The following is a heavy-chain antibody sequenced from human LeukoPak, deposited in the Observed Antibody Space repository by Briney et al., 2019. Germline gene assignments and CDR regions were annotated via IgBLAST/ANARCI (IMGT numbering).Heavy chain of an antibody. V-gene: IGHV4-4*07. D-gene: IGHD3-3*01. Sequence: SETLSLTCTVSGGSISSYYWSWIRQPAGKGLEWIGRIYTSGSTNYNPSLKSRVTMSVDTSKNQFSLKLSSVTAADTAVYYCARDFGGGSSITIFGVVPDYYYYMDVWGKGTTVTVSS. CDR3: ARDFGGGSSITIFGVVPDYYYYMDV. CDR2: IYTSGST. J-gene: IGHJ6*03. CDR1: GGSISSYY.